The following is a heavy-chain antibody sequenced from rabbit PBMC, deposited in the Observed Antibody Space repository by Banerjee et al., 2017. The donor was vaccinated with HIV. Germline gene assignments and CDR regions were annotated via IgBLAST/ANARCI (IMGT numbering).Heavy chain of an antibody. Sequence: QSLEESGGDLVKPGASLTLTCTASGFSFSSSYWICWVRQAPGKGLEWIACMDAGSSGSTNYASWAKGRFTISKTSSTTVTLQMTSLTAADTATYFCARGDGTYTTGGNLWGPGTRVTV. D-gene: IGHD6-1*01. CDR1: GFSFSSSYW. CDR3: ARGDGTYTTGGNL. CDR2: MDAGSSGST. J-gene: IGHJ4*01. V-gene: IGHV1S40*01.